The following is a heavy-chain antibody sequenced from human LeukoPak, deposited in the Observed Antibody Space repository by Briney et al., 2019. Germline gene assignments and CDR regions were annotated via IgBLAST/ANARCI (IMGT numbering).Heavy chain of an antibody. J-gene: IGHJ6*03. D-gene: IGHD6-19*01. V-gene: IGHV4-39*07. CDR3: ARVSISGWYPPISYLGLYYYYMDV. CDR2: IYYSGST. CDR1: GGSISSSSYY. Sequence: SETLSFTCTVSGGSISSSSYYWGWIRQPPGKGLEWIGSIYYSGSTYYNPSLKSRVTISVDTSKNQFSLKLSSVTAADTAVYYCARVSISGWYPPISYLGLYYYYMDVWGKGTTVTVSS.